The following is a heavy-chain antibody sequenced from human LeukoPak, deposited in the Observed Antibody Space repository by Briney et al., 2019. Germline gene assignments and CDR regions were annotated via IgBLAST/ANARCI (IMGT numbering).Heavy chain of an antibody. J-gene: IGHJ4*02. D-gene: IGHD1-1*01. CDR1: GYTFTSYA. CDR2: IIPIFGTA. Sequence: SVKVSCKASGYTFTSYAISWVRQAPGQGLEWMGGIIPIFGTANYAQKFQGRVTITADESTSTAYMELSSLRSEDTAVYYCARENNWNGRGYFDYWGQGTLVTVSS. CDR3: ARENNWNGRGYFDY. V-gene: IGHV1-69*13.